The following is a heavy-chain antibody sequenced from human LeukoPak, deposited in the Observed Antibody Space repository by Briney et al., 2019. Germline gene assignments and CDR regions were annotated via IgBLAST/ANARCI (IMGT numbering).Heavy chain of an antibody. CDR3: ARTYYDILTGPYYFDY. CDR2: IYYSGST. D-gene: IGHD3-9*01. V-gene: IGHV4-59*01. J-gene: IGHJ4*02. Sequence: SSETLSLTRTVSGGSISSYYWSWIRQPPGKGLEWIGYIYYSGSTNYNPSLKSRVTISVDTSKNQFSLKLSSVTAADTAVYYCARTYYDILTGPYYFDYWGQGTLVTVSS. CDR1: GGSISSYY.